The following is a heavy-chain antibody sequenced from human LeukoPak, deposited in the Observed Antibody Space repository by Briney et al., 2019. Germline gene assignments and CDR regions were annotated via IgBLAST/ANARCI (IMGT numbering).Heavy chain of an antibody. CDR3: ARGGVWYSTT. CDR2: ITSNTLYL. J-gene: IGHJ5*02. D-gene: IGHD6-13*01. V-gene: IGHV3-21*01. CDR1: GFTFSTPS. Sequence: PGGSLRLSCVASGFTFSTPSMNWVRQAPGKGLEWVSSITSNTLYLHYADSVKGQFTISRDNAKKSLYLQMNSLRVEDTGVYFCARGGVWYSTTWGQGTLVTVSS.